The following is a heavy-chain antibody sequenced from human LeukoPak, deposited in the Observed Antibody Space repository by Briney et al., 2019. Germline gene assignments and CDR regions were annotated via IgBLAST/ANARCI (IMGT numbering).Heavy chain of an antibody. CDR1: GFTFSNAW. J-gene: IGHJ4*02. V-gene: IGHV3-21*01. D-gene: IGHD3-10*01. CDR2: ISSSSSYI. CDR3: ARDLNSRYGSRYFDY. Sequence: GGSLRLSCAASGFTFSNAWMSWVRQAPGKGLEWVSSISSSSSYIYYADSVKGRFTISRDNAKNSLYLQMNSLRAEDTAVYYCARDLNSRYGSRYFDYWGQGTLVTVSS.